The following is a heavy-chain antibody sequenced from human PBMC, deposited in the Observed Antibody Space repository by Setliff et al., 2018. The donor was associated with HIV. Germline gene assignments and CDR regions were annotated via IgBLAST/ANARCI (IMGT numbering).Heavy chain of an antibody. CDR1: GGSIGTANW. Sequence: PSETLSLTCAASGGSIGTANWWSWVRQPPGQGLEWIGEIYYSGNTNYNPSLKSRVTMSVDKPKNHLSLKLSSVTAADTALYYCAKGTPSCSFCFDNWGLGTLVTVSS. CDR3: AKGTPSCSFCFDN. CDR2: IYYSGNT. J-gene: IGHJ4*02. D-gene: IGHD2-15*01. V-gene: IGHV4-4*02.